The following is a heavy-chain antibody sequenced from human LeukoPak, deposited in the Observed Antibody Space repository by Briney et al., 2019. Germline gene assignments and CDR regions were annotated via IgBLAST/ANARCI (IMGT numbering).Heavy chain of an antibody. J-gene: IGHJ4*02. CDR3: ARDFWGRFDY. CDR2: TYYRSKWFN. Sequence: SQTLSLSCAISGDSVSSDTAGWNWIRQSPSRGLEWLGRTYYRSKWFNEYAVSVKSRIIINPDTSKNQFSLQVNSVTPEDTAVYYCARDFWGRFDYWGQGTPVTVSS. V-gene: IGHV6-1*01. CDR1: GDSVSSDTAG. D-gene: IGHD7-27*01.